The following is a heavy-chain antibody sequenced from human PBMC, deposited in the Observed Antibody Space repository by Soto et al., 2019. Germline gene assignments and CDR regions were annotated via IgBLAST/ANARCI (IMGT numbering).Heavy chain of an antibody. CDR1: GFPFTNYW. J-gene: IGHJ4*02. Sequence: LRLSCAASGFPFTNYWMNWVRQTPGKGLMWVSRISPDGSDVGYADSVEGRFTVSRDNAKNTLYLQMHSLRAEDTAMYYCACWGHIVPVAPSEFDSWGQGTLVTVSS. D-gene: IGHD2-8*02. CDR3: ACWGHIVPVAPSEFDS. CDR2: ISPDGSDV. V-gene: IGHV3-74*01.